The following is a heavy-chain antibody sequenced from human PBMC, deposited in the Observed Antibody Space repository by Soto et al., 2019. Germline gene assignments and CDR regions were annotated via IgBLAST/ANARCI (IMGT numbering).Heavy chain of an antibody. CDR3: AKDSEDCTNGVCYTVNPTADFDY. J-gene: IGHJ4*02. CDR1: GFTFSSYA. V-gene: IGHV3-23*01. CDR2: ISGSGGST. D-gene: IGHD2-8*01. Sequence: GGSLRLSCAASGFTFSSYAMSWVRQAPGKGLEWVSAISGSGGSTYYADSVKGRFTISRDNSKNTLYLQMNSLRAEDTAVYYCAKDSEDCTNGVCYTVNPTADFDYWGQGTLVTVSS.